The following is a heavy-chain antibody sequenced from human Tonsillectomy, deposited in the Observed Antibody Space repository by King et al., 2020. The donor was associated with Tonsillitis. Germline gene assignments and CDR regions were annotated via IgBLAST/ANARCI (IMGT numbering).Heavy chain of an antibody. Sequence: VQLVESGGGLVQPGRSLRLSCAASGFTFNDYAMHWVRQAPGKGLEWVSGISWNRGRKDYADSVKGRFTISRDNAKNSLYLQMNSLRAEDTAVYYCAKDICGYSSGSYYYGMDIWGQGTTVTVSS. D-gene: IGHD5-18*01. V-gene: IGHV3-9*01. CDR2: ISWNRGRK. CDR3: AKDICGYSSGSYYYGMDI. CDR1: GFTFNDYA. J-gene: IGHJ6*02.